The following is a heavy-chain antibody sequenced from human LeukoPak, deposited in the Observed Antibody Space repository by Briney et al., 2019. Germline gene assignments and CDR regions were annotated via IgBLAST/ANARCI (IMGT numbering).Heavy chain of an antibody. D-gene: IGHD5-18*01. Sequence: SQTLSLTCTLSGGSISSGDYYWRWIRQPPGKGLEWIGYIYYSGSTYYNPSLKSRVTISVDTSNNQFSLKLSSVTAADTAVYYCARRDTAMVNFDYWGQGTLVTVSS. CDR3: ARRDTAMVNFDY. J-gene: IGHJ4*02. V-gene: IGHV4-30-4*08. CDR2: IYYSGST. CDR1: GGSISSGDYY.